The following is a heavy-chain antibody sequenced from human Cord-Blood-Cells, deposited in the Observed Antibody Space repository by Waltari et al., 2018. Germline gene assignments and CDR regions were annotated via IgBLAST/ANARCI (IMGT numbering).Heavy chain of an antibody. CDR2: IYYSGST. V-gene: IGHV4-39*01. CDR3: ARQDYYGSGSYGY. Sequence: QLQLQESGPGLVRPSETLSLTCTVSGGSISSSSYYWGWIRQPPGKGLEWIGSIYYSGSTYYNPTRKSRVTISVDTSKNQFSLKLSSVTAADTAVYYCARQDYYGSGSYGYWGQGTLVTVSS. J-gene: IGHJ4*02. CDR1: GGSISSSSYY. D-gene: IGHD3-10*01.